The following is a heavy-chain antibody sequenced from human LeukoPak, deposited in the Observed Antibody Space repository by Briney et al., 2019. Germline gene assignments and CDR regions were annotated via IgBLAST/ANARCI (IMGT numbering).Heavy chain of an antibody. CDR2: IKEDGSEK. Sequence: GGSLRLSCAASGITFSSYWMSWVRQAPGKGLEWVANIKEDGSEKYYVDSVTGRFTISRDNATNSLYLQMNSLRAEDTAAYYCAREFREGAAAGHFDYWGQGTLVTVSS. CDR3: AREFREGAAAGHFDY. CDR1: GITFSSYW. D-gene: IGHD6-13*01. J-gene: IGHJ4*02. V-gene: IGHV3-7*01.